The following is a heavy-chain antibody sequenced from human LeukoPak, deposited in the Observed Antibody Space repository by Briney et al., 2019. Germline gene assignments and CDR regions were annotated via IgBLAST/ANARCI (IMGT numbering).Heavy chain of an antibody. D-gene: IGHD3-10*01. CDR2: ISSSGSTI. CDR1: GFTFSSYD. V-gene: IGHV3-48*03. J-gene: IGHJ6*02. Sequence: GGSLRLSCAASGFTFSSYDMNWVRQAPGKGLEWFSYISSSGSTIYYADSVKGRFTISRDNAKNSLYQQMNSLRAEDTAVYYWPRKYYYGSGSYYSLVLPLYYYGMDVWGQPTTVTVSS. CDR3: PRKYYYGSGSYYSLVLPLYYYGMDV.